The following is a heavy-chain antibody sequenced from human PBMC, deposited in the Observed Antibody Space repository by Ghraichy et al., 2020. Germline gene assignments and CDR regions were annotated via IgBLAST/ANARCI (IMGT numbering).Heavy chain of an antibody. CDR3: AKAWGYCSGGTCPSYNWFDP. CDR1: GFSFSSYV. Sequence: GGSLRLYCAASGFSFSSYVMSWVRQAPGKGLEWVSTIGASGGPTYYADSVKGRFTISRDNSKSTVSLQMNSLRAEDTAVYYCAKAWGYCSGGTCPSYNWFDPWGQGTLVTVSS. CDR2: IGASGGPT. D-gene: IGHD2-15*01. V-gene: IGHV3-23*01. J-gene: IGHJ5*02.